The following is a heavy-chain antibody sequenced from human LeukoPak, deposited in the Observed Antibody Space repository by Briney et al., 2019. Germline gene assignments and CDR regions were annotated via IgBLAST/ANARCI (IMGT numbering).Heavy chain of an antibody. CDR1: GFTFSSYW. Sequence: GGSLRLSCAASGFTFSSYWMSWVRQAPGKGLEWVANIKQDGSEKYYVDSVKGRFTISRDNAKNSLYLQMNSLRAEDTAVYYCARDDSRSSSSWYGSDIWGQGTMVTVSS. D-gene: IGHD6-13*01. CDR2: IKQDGSEK. J-gene: IGHJ3*02. V-gene: IGHV3-7*01. CDR3: ARDDSRSSSSWYGSDI.